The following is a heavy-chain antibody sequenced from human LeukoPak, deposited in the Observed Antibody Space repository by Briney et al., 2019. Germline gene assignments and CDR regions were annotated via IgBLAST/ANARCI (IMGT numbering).Heavy chain of an antibody. CDR1: GFTFSSYG. D-gene: IGHD5-12*01. V-gene: IGHV3-30*18. J-gene: IGHJ6*02. CDR3: AKAYGGYESHYYYYGMDV. CDR2: ISYDGSNK. Sequence: GRSLRLSCAASGFTFSSYGMHWVRQAPGKGLEWVAVISYDGSNKYYADSVKGRFTISRDNSKNTLYLQMNSLRAEDTAVYYCAKAYGGYESHYYYYGMDVWGQGTTVTVSS.